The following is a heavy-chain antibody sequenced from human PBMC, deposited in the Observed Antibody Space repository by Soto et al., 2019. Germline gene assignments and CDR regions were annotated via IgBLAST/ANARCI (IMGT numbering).Heavy chain of an antibody. CDR3: ARPIAAAGGSPRVGAFDI. D-gene: IGHD6-13*01. Sequence: SETLSVTCAVSGGSISSSNWWSFVRQPPGKGLEWIGEIYHSGSTNYNPSLKSRVTISVDKSKNQFSLKLSSVTAADTAVYYCARPIAAAGGSPRVGAFDIWGQGTMVTVSS. V-gene: IGHV4-4*02. J-gene: IGHJ3*02. CDR2: IYHSGST. CDR1: GGSISSSNW.